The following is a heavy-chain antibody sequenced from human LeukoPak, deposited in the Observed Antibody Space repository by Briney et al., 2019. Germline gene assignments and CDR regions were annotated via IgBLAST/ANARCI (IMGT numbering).Heavy chain of an antibody. D-gene: IGHD6-13*01. CDR1: GFTFSSYW. J-gene: IGHJ6*02. V-gene: IGHV3-7*03. CDR3: AKIEAAAGNRRPYYYYGMDV. CDR2: IKQDGSEK. Sequence: PGGSLRLSCAASGFTFSSYWMSWVRQAPGKGLEWVANIKQDGSEKYYVDSVKGRFTISRDNAKNSLYLQMNSLRAEDTAVYYCAKIEAAAGNRRPYYYYGMDVWGQGTTVTVSS.